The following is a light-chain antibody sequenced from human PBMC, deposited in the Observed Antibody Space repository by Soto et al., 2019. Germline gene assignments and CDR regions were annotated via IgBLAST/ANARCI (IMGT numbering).Light chain of an antibody. J-gene: IGKJ1*01. CDR3: QQYNNWPPERT. Sequence: EIVMTQSPATLSVSPGERATLSCRASQSVGSNLAWYQQKPGQAPRLLIYGASTRATGIPARFSGSGSGTELTLTISSLQSEDFAIYFCQQYNNWPPERTFGQGTKVEIK. CDR2: GAS. V-gene: IGKV3-15*01. CDR1: QSVGSN.